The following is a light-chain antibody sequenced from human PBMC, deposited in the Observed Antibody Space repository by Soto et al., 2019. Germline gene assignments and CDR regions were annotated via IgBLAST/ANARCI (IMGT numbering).Light chain of an antibody. CDR3: QQYNNWPPST. CDR2: GAS. Sequence: EIVMTQSPATLSVSPGERATVSCRASQSVSSNLAWYQQKPGQAPRLLIYGASTRATGIPARFSGSGSGTEFTFTVSSLQSEDFAVYYCQQYNNWPPSTFGQGTMLEIK. V-gene: IGKV3-15*01. CDR1: QSVSSN. J-gene: IGKJ2*01.